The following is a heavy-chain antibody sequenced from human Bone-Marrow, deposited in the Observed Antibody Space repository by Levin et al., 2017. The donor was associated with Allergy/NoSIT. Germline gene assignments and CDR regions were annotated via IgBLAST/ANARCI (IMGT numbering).Heavy chain of an antibody. Sequence: SCAASGFTFSDYYMSWIRQAPGKGLEWVSYISSSGSTIYYADSVKGRFTISRDNAKNSLYLQMNSLRAEDTAVYYCATVNYYDSSGYYFYFDYWGQGTLVTVSS. CDR1: GFTFSDYY. V-gene: IGHV3-11*01. J-gene: IGHJ4*02. D-gene: IGHD3-22*01. CDR2: ISSSGSTI. CDR3: ATVNYYDSSGYYFYFDY.